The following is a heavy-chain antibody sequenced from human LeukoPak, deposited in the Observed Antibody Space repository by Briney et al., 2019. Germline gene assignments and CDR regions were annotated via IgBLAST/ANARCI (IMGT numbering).Heavy chain of an antibody. D-gene: IGHD3-16*02. Sequence: GSLRLSCAASGFTFTNYAMEWVRQPPGKGLEWIGEINHSGSTNYNPSLKSRVTISVDTSKNQFSLKLSSVTAADTAVYYCASRVGAYDYVWGSYRSGYWFDPWGQGTLVTVSS. CDR1: GFTFTNYA. J-gene: IGHJ5*02. CDR2: INHSGST. V-gene: IGHV4-34*01. CDR3: ASRVGAYDYVWGSYRSGYWFDP.